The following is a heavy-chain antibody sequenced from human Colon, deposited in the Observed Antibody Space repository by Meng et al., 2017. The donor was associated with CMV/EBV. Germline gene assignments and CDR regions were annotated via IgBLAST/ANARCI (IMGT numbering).Heavy chain of an antibody. CDR2: ISGSGSSR. J-gene: IGHJ6*02. D-gene: IGHD3-10*01. V-gene: IGHV3-23*01. Sequence: GESLKISCVASGFTFDKYVMTWVRQAPGKGLEWVSGISGSGSSRYYADSVKGRHTISRDNSKNTLYLQMNGLGAGDTGVYYCAKDTAYYYGSGSRAYDLDVWGQGTTVTV. CDR3: AKDTAYYYGSGSRAYDLDV. CDR1: GFTFDKYV.